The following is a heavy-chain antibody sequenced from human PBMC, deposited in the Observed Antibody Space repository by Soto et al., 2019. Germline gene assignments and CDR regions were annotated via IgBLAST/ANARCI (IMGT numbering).Heavy chain of an antibody. V-gene: IGHV1-18*01. J-gene: IGHJ5*02. Sequence: GASVKVSCKASGYTFTSYGISWVRQAPGQGLEWMGWISAYNGNTNYAQKLQGRVTMTTDTSTSTAYMELRSLRSDDTAVYYCARDTEDFWSGYSWFDPWGQGTLVTVSS. CDR2: ISAYNGNT. CDR1: GYTFTSYG. CDR3: ARDTEDFWSGYSWFDP. D-gene: IGHD3-3*01.